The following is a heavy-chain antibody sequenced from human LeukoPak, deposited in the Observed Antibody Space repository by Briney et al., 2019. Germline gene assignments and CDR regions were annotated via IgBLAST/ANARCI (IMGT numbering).Heavy chain of an antibody. CDR3: AREVVIVVEPAANTIDY. D-gene: IGHD2-2*01. J-gene: IGHJ4*02. V-gene: IGHV3-21*01. Sequence: GGSLRLSCAASGFTFSSYSMNWVRQAPGKGLEWVSAISKGSTYIKYADSVKGRFTVSRDNAKNSLFPQMNSLRVEDTAVYYCAREVVIVVEPAANTIDYWGQGTRVTVSS. CDR2: ISKGSTYI. CDR1: GFTFSSYS.